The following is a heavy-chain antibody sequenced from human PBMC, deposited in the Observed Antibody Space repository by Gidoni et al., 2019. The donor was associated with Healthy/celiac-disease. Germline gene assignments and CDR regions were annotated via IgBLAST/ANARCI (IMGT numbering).Heavy chain of an antibody. J-gene: IGHJ4*02. Sequence: QVQLQESGPGLVKPSQTLSLTCTVSGGSISSGGYYWSWIRQHPGKGLEWIGYTYYSWSTYYNPALKSRVTLSVDPSKNQFSLKLSSVTAADTAVYYCARDGGGYDSGEALFAYWGQGTLVTVSS. CDR3: ARDGGGYDSGEALFAY. V-gene: IGHV4-31*03. D-gene: IGHD5-12*01. CDR1: GGSISSGGYY. CDR2: TYYSWST.